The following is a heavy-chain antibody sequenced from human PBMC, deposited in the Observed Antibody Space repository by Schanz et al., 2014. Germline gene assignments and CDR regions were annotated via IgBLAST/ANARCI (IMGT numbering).Heavy chain of an antibody. V-gene: IGHV1-18*01. CDR1: GYTFTTYA. Sequence: QVQLVQSGAEVKKPGASARVSCKASGYTFTTYAMSWVRQAPGQGLEWVGWISVYNHNKEYDQKFQGRVTMTTDTSTSTAYMALTDLRSDDTAVYYCARDRRFFDRDDLYYFDSWGQGTLVTVSS. CDR2: ISVYNHNK. J-gene: IGHJ4*02. D-gene: IGHD3-3*01. CDR3: ARDRRFFDRDDLYYFDS.